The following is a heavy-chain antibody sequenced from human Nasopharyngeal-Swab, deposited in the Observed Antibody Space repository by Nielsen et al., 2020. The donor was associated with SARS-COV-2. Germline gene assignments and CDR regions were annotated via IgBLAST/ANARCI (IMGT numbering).Heavy chain of an antibody. J-gene: IGHJ5*02. CDR2: INHSGST. CDR3: ARGGPLLRYFPRNWFDP. Sequence: PGKGLEWIGEINHSGSTNYNPSLKSRVTISVDTSKNQFSLKLCFATAADTAVYYCARGGPLLRYFPRNWFDPWGQGTLVTVSS. V-gene: IGHV4-34*01. D-gene: IGHD3-9*01.